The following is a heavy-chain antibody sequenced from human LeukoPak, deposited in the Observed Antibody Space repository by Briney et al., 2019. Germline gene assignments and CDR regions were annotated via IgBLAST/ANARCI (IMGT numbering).Heavy chain of an antibody. CDR3: AASRYDYGDYVPLVY. Sequence: PSETLSLACADYGGSFSGYYWSWIRQPPGKGLEWIGEINHSGSTNYNPSLKSRVTISVDTSKNQFSLKLSSVTAADTTVYYCAASRYDYGDYVPLVYWGQGTLVTVSS. J-gene: IGHJ4*02. CDR2: INHSGST. CDR1: GGSFSGYY. D-gene: IGHD4-17*01. V-gene: IGHV4-34*01.